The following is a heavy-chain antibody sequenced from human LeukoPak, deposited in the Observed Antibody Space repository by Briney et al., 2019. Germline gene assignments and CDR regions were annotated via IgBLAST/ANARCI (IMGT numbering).Heavy chain of an antibody. Sequence: PSETLSLTCAVYGGSFSGYYWTWIRQPPGQGLEWIGEINHSGGTNYNPSLKSRVTISVDTSKNQFSLKLSSVTAADTAVYYCARAREVGATVIDYWGQGTLVTVSS. CDR3: ARAREVGATVIDY. CDR1: GGSFSGYY. V-gene: IGHV4-34*01. CDR2: INHSGGT. D-gene: IGHD1-26*01. J-gene: IGHJ4*02.